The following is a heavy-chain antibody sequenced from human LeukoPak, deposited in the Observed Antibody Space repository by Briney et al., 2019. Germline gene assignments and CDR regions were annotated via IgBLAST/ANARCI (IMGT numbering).Heavy chain of an antibody. D-gene: IGHD4-11*01. V-gene: IGHV1-8*01. CDR2: MNPNSGNT. J-gene: IGHJ4*02. CDR1: GYTFTSYD. CDR3: ATWGSNRFDY. Sequence: ASVKVSCKSSGYTFTSYDINWVRQATGQGLEWMGWMNPNSGNTGYAQKFQGRVTMTRDTSTSTVYMELSSLRSEDTAVYYCATWGSNRFDYWGQGTLVTVSS.